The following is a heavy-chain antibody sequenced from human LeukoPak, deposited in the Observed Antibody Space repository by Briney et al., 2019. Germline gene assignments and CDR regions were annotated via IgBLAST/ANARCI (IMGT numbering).Heavy chain of an antibody. V-gene: IGHV1-24*01. D-gene: IGHD2-21*02. J-gene: IGHJ1*01. CDR3: ATDLGDSPFQH. Sequence: ASVKVSCKVSGYTLTELSMHWVRQAPGKGLEWVGGFDPEDGETIYAQKFQGRVTMTEDTSTDTAYMELGSLRSEDTAVYYCATDLGDSPFQHWGQGTLDTVSS. CDR1: GYTLTELS. CDR2: FDPEDGET.